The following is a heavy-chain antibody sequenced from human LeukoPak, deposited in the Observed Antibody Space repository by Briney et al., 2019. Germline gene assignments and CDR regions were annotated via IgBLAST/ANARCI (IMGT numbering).Heavy chain of an antibody. CDR2: ISWNSGSI. J-gene: IGHJ1*01. V-gene: IGHV3-9*01. CDR3: ARDAAAAIEYFQH. D-gene: IGHD6-13*01. Sequence: GGSLRLSCAASGFTFDDYAMHWVRQAPGKGLEWVSGISWNSGSIGYADSVKGRFTISRDNSKNTLYLQMNSLRAEDTAVYYCARDAAAAIEYFQHWGQGTLVTVSS. CDR1: GFTFDDYA.